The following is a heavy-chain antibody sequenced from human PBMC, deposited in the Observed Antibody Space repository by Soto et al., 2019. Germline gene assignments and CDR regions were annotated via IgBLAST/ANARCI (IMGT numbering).Heavy chain of an antibody. CDR1: GFTFSSYA. J-gene: IGHJ6*02. CDR3: AKIAYYYYGSGSYYPFWYYYYGMDV. D-gene: IGHD3-10*01. V-gene: IGHV3-23*01. CDR2: ISGSGGST. Sequence: PGGSLRLSCAASGFTFSSYAMSWVRQAPGKGLEWVSAISGSGGSTYYADSVKGRFTISRDNSKNTLYLQMNSLRAEDTAVYYCAKIAYYYYGSGSYYPFWYYYYGMDVWGQGTTVTVSS.